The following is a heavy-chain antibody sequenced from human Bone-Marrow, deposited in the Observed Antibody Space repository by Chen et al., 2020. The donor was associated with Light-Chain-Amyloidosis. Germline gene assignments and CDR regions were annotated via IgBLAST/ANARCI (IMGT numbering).Heavy chain of an antibody. CDR3: ARGMSSLYCSGGSCLPMGLGLDY. Sequence: QVQLQQWGAGLLKPSETLSLTCEVQGGSFSGYYWSWVRQSPGKGLEWIGEIHHSGSTSYNPSLKSRVTISLATSKNHFSLELTSVTAADTAVYFCARGMSSLYCSGGSCLPMGLGLDYWGQGTQVTVSS. J-gene: IGHJ4*02. D-gene: IGHD2-15*01. V-gene: IGHV4-34*01. CDR1: GGSFSGYY. CDR2: IHHSGST.